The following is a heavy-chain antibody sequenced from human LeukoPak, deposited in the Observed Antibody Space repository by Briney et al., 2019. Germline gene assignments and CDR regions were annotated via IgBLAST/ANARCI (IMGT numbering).Heavy chain of an antibody. CDR3: ARGDNNGSQSYAFDI. D-gene: IGHD3-10*01. V-gene: IGHV3-48*03. J-gene: IGHJ3*02. Sequence: GGSLRLSCAASGFTFSSFEMQWVRQAPGKGLEWVSYISGRGDTIYSAGSVKGRFTISRDNAKNSLYLQMNSLRAEDTALYYCARGDNNGSQSYAFDIWGQGTMVIVSS. CDR1: GFTFSSFE. CDR2: ISGRGDTI.